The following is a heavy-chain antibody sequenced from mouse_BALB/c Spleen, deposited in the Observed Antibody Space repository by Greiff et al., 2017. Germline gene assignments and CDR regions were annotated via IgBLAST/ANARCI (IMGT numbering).Heavy chain of an antibody. CDR3: TRHGSSYNFAY. J-gene: IGHJ3*01. CDR1: GYTFTSYW. D-gene: IGHD1-1*01. Sequence: LQQPGSELVRPGASVKLSCKASGYTFTSYWMHWVKQRPGQGLEWIGNIYPGSGSTNYDEKFKSKATLTVDTSSSTAYMQLSSLTSEDSAVYYCTRHGSSYNFAYWSQGTLVTVSA. CDR2: IYPGSGST. V-gene: IGHV1S22*01.